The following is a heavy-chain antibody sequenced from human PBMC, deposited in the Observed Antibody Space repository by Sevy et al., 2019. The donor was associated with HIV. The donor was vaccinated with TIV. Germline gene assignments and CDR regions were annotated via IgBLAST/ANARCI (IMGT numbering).Heavy chain of an antibody. Sequence: ASVKVSCKASGGTFSIYAVSWVRQAPGQGLEWMGGILTLFGTTDYAQNFRGRVTIAADESTSTVYMELSSLRSDDTAVYYCARGEEGFLERSSDVWGQGTQVTVSS. CDR1: GGTFSIYA. J-gene: IGHJ4*02. V-gene: IGHV1-69*13. CDR2: ILTLFGTT. CDR3: ARGEEGFLERSSDV. D-gene: IGHD3-3*01.